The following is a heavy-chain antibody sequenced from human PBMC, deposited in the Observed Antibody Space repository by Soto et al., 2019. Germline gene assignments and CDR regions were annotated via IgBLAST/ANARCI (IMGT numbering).Heavy chain of an antibody. CDR3: AKDRYYYDSSGPGDY. Sequence: GGSLRLSCAASGFTFSSYGMHWVRQAPGKGLEWVAVISYDGSNKYYADSVKGRFTISRDNSKNTLYLQMNSLRAEDTAVYYCAKDRYYYDSSGPGDYWGQGTLVTVSS. J-gene: IGHJ4*02. CDR2: ISYDGSNK. CDR1: GFTFSSYG. D-gene: IGHD3-22*01. V-gene: IGHV3-30*18.